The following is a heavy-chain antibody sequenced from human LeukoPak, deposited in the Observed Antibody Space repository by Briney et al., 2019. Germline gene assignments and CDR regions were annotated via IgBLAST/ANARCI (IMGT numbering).Heavy chain of an antibody. CDR1: GGSISSSSYY. Sequence: PSETLSLTCTASGGSISSSSYYWGWIRQPPGKGLEWIGSIYYSGSTYYNPSLKSRVTISVDTSKNQFSLKLSSVTAADTAVYYCASSRRGERGALYGPPDWFDPWGQGTLVTVSS. V-gene: IGHV4-39*01. CDR2: IYYSGST. D-gene: IGHD3-10*01. CDR3: ASSRRGERGALYGPPDWFDP. J-gene: IGHJ5*02.